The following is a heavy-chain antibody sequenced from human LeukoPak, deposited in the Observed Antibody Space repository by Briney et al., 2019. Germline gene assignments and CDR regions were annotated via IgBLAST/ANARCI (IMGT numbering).Heavy chain of an antibody. CDR2: ISYTGGET. Sequence: SETLSLTCTDSGGSINSYYWSWIRQPPGKGLEWIGYISYTGGETNYNPSLKSRLTISVDTSKNQFSLMLTSVTAADTAVYYCARQPGGTAAFDIWAQGTMVTVSS. CDR3: ARQPGGTAAFDI. V-gene: IGHV4-59*08. J-gene: IGHJ3*02. D-gene: IGHD1-14*01. CDR1: GGSINSYY.